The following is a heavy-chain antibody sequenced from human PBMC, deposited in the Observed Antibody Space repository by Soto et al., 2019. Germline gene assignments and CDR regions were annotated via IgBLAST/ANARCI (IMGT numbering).Heavy chain of an antibody. D-gene: IGHD1-26*01. Sequence: PGGSLRLSCAASGFTFSSNPLSRVRQAPGKGLEWVSVISGSGGSTYYADSVKGRFTISRDNSKNTLYLQMNSLRAEDTAVYYCAKDRELLAYWGQGTLVTVSS. CDR3: AKDRELLAY. CDR2: ISGSGGST. V-gene: IGHV3-23*01. CDR1: GFTFSSNP. J-gene: IGHJ4*02.